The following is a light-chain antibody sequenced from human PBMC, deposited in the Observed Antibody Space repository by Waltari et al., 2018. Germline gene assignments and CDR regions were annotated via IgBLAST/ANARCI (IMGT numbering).Light chain of an antibody. J-gene: IGKJ3*01. CDR2: EAT. Sequence: DTQTLHSPSTLSASVGEGVTITCRTSQRIGTYLAWYQQKPGKAPKLLIYEATTLGNGVPSRFSGSGSGTEFTLTISSLQPDDFATYYCQQYNSYPITFGPGTRVEI. V-gene: IGKV1-5*03. CDR3: QQYNSYPIT. CDR1: QRIGTY.